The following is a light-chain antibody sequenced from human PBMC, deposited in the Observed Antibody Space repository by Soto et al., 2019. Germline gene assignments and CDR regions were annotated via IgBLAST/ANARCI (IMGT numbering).Light chain of an antibody. CDR3: SAYRSSNTPFV. J-gene: IGLJ1*01. Sequence: QSALTQPASVSGSPGQSITLSCTGTTSDIGGYYFVSWYQQHPGQAPKLMIYDVSNRPSGVSNRFSGFKSGNTASLTISGRKAEDEADYYCSAYRSSNTPFVFGTGTKLTVL. V-gene: IGLV2-14*01. CDR2: DVS. CDR1: TSDIGGYYF.